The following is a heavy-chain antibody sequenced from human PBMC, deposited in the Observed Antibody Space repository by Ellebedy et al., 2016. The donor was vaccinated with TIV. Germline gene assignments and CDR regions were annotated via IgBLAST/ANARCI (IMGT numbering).Heavy chain of an antibody. V-gene: IGHV5-10-1*01. CDR3: ARRGGPITGTISYYYYYGMDV. D-gene: IGHD1-20*01. Sequence: GESLKISCKGSGYSFTSYWISWVRQMPGKGLEWMGRIDPSDSYTNYSPSFQGHVTISADKSISTAYLQWSSLKASDTAMYYCARRGGPITGTISYYYYYGMDVWGQGTTVTVSS. CDR2: IDPSDSYT. J-gene: IGHJ6*02. CDR1: GYSFTSYW.